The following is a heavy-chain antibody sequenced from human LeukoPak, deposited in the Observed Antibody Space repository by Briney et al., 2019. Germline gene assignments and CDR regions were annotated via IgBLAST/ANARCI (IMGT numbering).Heavy chain of an antibody. CDR2: IYYSGST. J-gene: IGHJ3*02. V-gene: IGHV4-39*01. CDR3: ASALTIFGVVITRAFDI. Sequence: SETLSLTCTVSGGSISSYYWSWIRQPPGKGLEWIGSIYYSGSTYYNPSLKSRVTISVDTSKNQFSLKLSSVTAADTAVYYCASALTIFGVVITRAFDIWGQGTMVTVSS. D-gene: IGHD3-3*01. CDR1: GGSISSYY.